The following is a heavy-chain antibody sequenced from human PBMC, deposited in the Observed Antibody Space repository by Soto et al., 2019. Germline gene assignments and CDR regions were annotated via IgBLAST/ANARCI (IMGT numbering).Heavy chain of an antibody. J-gene: IGHJ5*02. D-gene: IGHD6-13*01. V-gene: IGHV4-61*01. CDR3: ARDKIAAAGTIGVKWFEP. CDR2: IYYSGST. Sequence: PSETLSLTCTVSGGSVSSGSYYWSWIRQPPGKGLEWIGYIYYSGSTNYNPSLKSRVTISVDTSKNQFSLKLSSVTAADTAVYSCARDKIAAAGTIGVKWFEPWGQGTMVTVSS. CDR1: GGSVSSGSYY.